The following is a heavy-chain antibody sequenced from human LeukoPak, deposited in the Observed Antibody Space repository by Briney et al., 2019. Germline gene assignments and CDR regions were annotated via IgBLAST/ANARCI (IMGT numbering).Heavy chain of an antibody. V-gene: IGHV3-48*03. D-gene: IGHD3-10*01. CDR2: ISSSGSNT. CDR1: GFTLSSFE. Sequence: GGSLRLSCAASGFTLSSFEMNWVRQAPGKGLDWISHISSSGSNTHYGDSVRGRFTISRDNAKNSLYLQMNSLRAEDTAVYYCARDLEAFTMVRGVTMWFDPWGQGTLVTVSS. J-gene: IGHJ5*02. CDR3: ARDLEAFTMVRGVTMWFDP.